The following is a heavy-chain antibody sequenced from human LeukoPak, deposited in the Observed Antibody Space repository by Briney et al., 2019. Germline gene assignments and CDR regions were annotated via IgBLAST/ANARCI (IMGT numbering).Heavy chain of an antibody. CDR1: GFTFGDYA. D-gene: IGHD4-17*01. CDR3: TRGVTPVTAFDY. CDR2: IRSKAYGGTT. V-gene: IGHV3-49*04. Sequence: PGGSLRLSCTASGFTFGDYAMSWVRQAPGKGREWVGFIRSKAYGGTTEYAASVKGRFTISRDDSKSIAYLQMNSLKTEDTAVYYCTRGVTPVTAFDYWGQGTLVTVSS. J-gene: IGHJ4*02.